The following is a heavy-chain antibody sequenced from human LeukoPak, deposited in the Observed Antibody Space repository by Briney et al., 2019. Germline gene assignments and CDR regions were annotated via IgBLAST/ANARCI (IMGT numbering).Heavy chain of an antibody. Sequence: SETLSLTCTVSGGSISSYYWSWIRQPPGKGLEWIGYIYYSGSTNYNPSLKSRVTISVDTSKNQFSLKLSSVTAADTAVYYCAWSSSLNFDYWGQGTLVTVSS. CDR1: GGSISSYY. CDR3: AWSSSLNFDY. D-gene: IGHD6-13*01. V-gene: IGHV4-59*01. CDR2: IYYSGST. J-gene: IGHJ4*02.